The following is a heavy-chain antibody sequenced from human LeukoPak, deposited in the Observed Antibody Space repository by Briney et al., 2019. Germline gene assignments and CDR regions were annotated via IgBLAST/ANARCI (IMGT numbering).Heavy chain of an antibody. CDR1: GGTFSSYA. Sequence: SVKVSCKASGGTFSSYAISWVRQAPGQGLEWMGGIIPIFGTANYAQKFQGRVTITTDESTSTAYMEMSSLRSEDTAVYYCARAGMGQDGDYTYWGQGTLVTVSS. CDR3: ARAGMGQDGDYTY. CDR2: IIPIFGTA. V-gene: IGHV1-69*05. D-gene: IGHD4-17*01. J-gene: IGHJ4*02.